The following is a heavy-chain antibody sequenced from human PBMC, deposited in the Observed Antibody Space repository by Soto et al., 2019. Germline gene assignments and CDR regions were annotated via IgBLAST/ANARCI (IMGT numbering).Heavy chain of an antibody. CDR1: GYTFTSYG. CDR3: ARRTGTVLQWRWFDP. Sequence: ASVKVSCKASGYTFTSYGMNWVRQAPGRGLEWMGWINPGNGNTKYSQKFQGRVIIERDTSASTAYMELSSLRSEDTAVYYCARRTGTVLQWRWFDPWGQGTLVTVSS. D-gene: IGHD1-1*01. J-gene: IGHJ5*02. V-gene: IGHV1-3*01. CDR2: INPGNGNT.